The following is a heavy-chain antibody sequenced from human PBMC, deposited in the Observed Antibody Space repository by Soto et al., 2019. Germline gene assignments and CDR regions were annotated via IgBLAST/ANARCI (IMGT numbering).Heavy chain of an antibody. CDR2: IRSRPHNYAT. Sequence: GGSLRLSCAISGLNFSGSAMHWARQASGKGLEWVGRIRSRPHNYATTYAASVEGRFTISRDDSKNTVYLQMNGLKTDDTAMYYCTTERDYWGRGTLVTVSS. CDR1: GLNFSGSA. CDR3: TTERDY. V-gene: IGHV3-73*01. J-gene: IGHJ4*02.